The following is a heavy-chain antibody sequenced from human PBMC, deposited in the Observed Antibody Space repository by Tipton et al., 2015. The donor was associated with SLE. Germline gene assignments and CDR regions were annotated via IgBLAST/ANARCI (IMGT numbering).Heavy chain of an antibody. Sequence: TLSLTCTVFSGSISRYYWSWIRQPPGMGLEWIGDIYYTGSTNYSPSLKSRVTISVDTSKNEFSLNLTSGTAADTAVYYCAREINEGVPDAFDIWGQGTMVTVSS. V-gene: IGHV4-59*01. J-gene: IGHJ3*02. CDR1: SGSISRYY. CDR2: IYYTGST. CDR3: AREINEGVPDAFDI. D-gene: IGHD1-1*01.